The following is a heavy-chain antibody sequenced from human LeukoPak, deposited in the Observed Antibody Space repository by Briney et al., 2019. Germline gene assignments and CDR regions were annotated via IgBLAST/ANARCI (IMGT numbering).Heavy chain of an antibody. V-gene: IGHV4-59*08. CDR3: AGHHPRNTVDF. CDR1: GGSISSYY. Sequence: SETLSLTCTVSGGSISSYYWSWIRQPPGKGLEWIAYISDIGSINYNPPLKSRVTISLDTSKNQFSLKLSSVTAADTAVYYCAGHHPRNTVDFWGQGTLVTVSS. J-gene: IGHJ4*02. CDR2: ISDIGSI. D-gene: IGHD2-8*02.